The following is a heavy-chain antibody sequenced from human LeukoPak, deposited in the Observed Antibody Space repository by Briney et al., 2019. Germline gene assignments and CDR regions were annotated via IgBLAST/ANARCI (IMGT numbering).Heavy chain of an antibody. D-gene: IGHD2-21*02. V-gene: IGHV4-59*12. CDR2: IYYSGST. CDR3: ARGVVVVTAVHFDY. CDR1: GGSISSYY. Sequence: SETLSLTCTVSGGSISSYYWSWIRQPPGKGLEWIGYIYYSGSTNYNPSLKSRVTISVDTSKNQFSLKLRSVTVADTAVYYCARGVVVVTAVHFDYWGQGTLVTVSS. J-gene: IGHJ4*02.